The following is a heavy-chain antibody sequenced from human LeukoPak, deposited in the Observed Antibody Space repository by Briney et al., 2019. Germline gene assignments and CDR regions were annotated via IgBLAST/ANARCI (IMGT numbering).Heavy chain of an antibody. D-gene: IGHD1-26*01. CDR3: ARIRGGNNYHFDY. CDR2: INPYSGAT. Sequence: GASVKVSCKASGYTFTGYYVHWVRQAPGQGLEWVGWINPYSGATNYAQKFQGRVTMTGDTSITTAYMELGRLRSDDTAVYYCARIRGGNNYHFDYWGQGTLVTVSS. J-gene: IGHJ4*02. CDR1: GYTFTGYY. V-gene: IGHV1-2*02.